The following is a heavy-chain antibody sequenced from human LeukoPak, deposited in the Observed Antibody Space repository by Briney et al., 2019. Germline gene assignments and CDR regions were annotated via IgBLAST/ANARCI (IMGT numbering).Heavy chain of an antibody. V-gene: IGHV4-38-2*02. CDR2: IYHSGST. Sequence: SETLSLTCTVSGYSISSGYYWGWIRQPPGKGLEWIGSIYHSGSTYYNPSLRSRVTISVDTSKNQFSLKLSSVTAADTAVYYCARDLGMAGIAPVDYWGQGTLVTVSS. J-gene: IGHJ4*02. CDR3: ARDLGMAGIAPVDY. D-gene: IGHD6-19*01. CDR1: GYSISSGYY.